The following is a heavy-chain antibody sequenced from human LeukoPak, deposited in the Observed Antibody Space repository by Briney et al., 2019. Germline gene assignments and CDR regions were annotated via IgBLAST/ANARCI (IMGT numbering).Heavy chain of an antibody. CDR2: ISYDGSNK. CDR1: GFTFSSYA. J-gene: IGHJ4*02. Sequence: GRSLRLSCAASGFTFSSYAMHWVRQAPGKGLEWVAVISYDGSNKYYADSVKGRFTISRDNSKNTLYLQMNSLRAEDTAVYYCAKDRGYYGSGSHFDYWGQGTLVTVSS. CDR3: AKDRGYYGSGSHFDY. V-gene: IGHV3-30-3*01. D-gene: IGHD3-10*01.